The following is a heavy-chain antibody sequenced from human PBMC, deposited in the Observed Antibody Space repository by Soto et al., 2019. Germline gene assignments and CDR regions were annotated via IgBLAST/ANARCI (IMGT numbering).Heavy chain of an antibody. CDR1: SGSISSSNW. CDR2: IYHSGST. CDR3: ARDLAGSGSYRWFDP. D-gene: IGHD3-10*01. Sequence: QVQLQESGPGLVKPSGTLSLTCAVSSGSISSSNWWSWVRQPPGKGLEWIGDIYHSGSTNYNPSLKSRVTISVDKSKNQFSLMLGSVTAADTAVYYCARDLAGSGSYRWFDPWGQGTLVTVSS. J-gene: IGHJ5*02. V-gene: IGHV4-4*02.